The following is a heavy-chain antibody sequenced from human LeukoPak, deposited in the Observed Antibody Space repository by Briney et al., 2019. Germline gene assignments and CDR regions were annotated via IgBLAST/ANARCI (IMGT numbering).Heavy chain of an antibody. V-gene: IGHV1-2*05. D-gene: IGHD6-6*01. CDR3: GGESSLYAARHTDY. J-gene: IGHJ4*02. Sequence: ASLKVSSKASGYTFTGYYMHGVRQARGAGLEWMGRINPNSGGTNYAQKFQGRVTMTTDTSISTAYTELSRLRCVDTGVYYCGGESSLYAARHTDYWGQGTLVTVSS. CDR1: GYTFTGYY. CDR2: INPNSGGT.